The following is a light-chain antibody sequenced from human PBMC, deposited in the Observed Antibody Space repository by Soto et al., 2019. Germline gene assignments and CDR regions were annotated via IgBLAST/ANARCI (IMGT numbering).Light chain of an antibody. J-gene: IGKJ1*01. CDR3: QQYNNWPRT. V-gene: IGKV3-15*01. CDR2: GAS. CDR1: QSVYSH. Sequence: EIVMTQSPATLSVSPGERATLSCRASQSVYSHLAWYQQKPGQAPRLLIYGASTRATGIPARFSGSGSGTEFTLTISSLQSEDFAVYYCQQYNNWPRTFGQGTKVEIK.